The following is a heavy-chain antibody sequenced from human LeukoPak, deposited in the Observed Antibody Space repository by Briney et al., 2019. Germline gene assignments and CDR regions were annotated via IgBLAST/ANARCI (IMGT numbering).Heavy chain of an antibody. Sequence: SETLSLTCVVSGGSLSTHHWSWIRQSPGRGLEWIGYISDSGSTNYNPSLRSRVAISVDTSKNQFSLKLSSVTAADTAVYYCARQWGYWGQGTLVTVSS. CDR2: ISDSGST. V-gene: IGHV4-59*08. CDR3: ARQWGY. CDR1: GGSLSTHH. J-gene: IGHJ4*02. D-gene: IGHD1-26*01.